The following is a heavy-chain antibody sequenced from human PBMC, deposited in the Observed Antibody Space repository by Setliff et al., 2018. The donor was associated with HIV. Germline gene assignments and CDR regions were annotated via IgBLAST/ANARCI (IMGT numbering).Heavy chain of an antibody. CDR2: INWSGDST. V-gene: IGHV3-20*04. CDR3: TNKPESFNPFEV. J-gene: IGHJ3*01. CDR1: GFRFDEYA. Sequence: TGGSLRLSCAASGFRFDEYAMTWVRQAPGKGLEWISGINWSGDSTNYADSVKGRFTISRDNAKKSLYLEMTSLRVEDTALYYCTNKPESFNPFEVWGQGTVVTVSS.